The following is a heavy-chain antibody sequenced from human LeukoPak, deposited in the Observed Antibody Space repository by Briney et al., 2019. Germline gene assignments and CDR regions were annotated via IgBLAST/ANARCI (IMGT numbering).Heavy chain of an antibody. V-gene: IGHV4-61*02. Sequence: PSETLSLTCTVSGGSISSGSYYWSWIRQPAGKGLEWIGRIYTSGSTNYNPSLKSRVTISVDRSKNQFSLKLSSVTAADTAIYYCAKGDPTFLFWYFDLWGRGTLVTVSS. CDR3: AKGDPTFLFWYFDL. D-gene: IGHD3-16*01. J-gene: IGHJ2*01. CDR2: IYTSGST. CDR1: GGSISSGSYY.